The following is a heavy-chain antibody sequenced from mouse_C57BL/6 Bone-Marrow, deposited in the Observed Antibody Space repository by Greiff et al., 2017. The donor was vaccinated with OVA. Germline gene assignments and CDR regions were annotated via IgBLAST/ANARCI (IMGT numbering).Heavy chain of an antibody. V-gene: IGHV14-4*01. Sequence: VQLKESGAELVRPGASVKLSCTASGFNIKDDYMHWVKQRPEQGLEWIGWIYPENGDTEYASKSQGKATITADTSSNTAYLQLSSLTSQATPFYYCTSYCNFDYCGQGTTLTVSS. CDR2: IYPENGDT. D-gene: IGHD6-5*01. CDR1: GFNIKDDY. CDR3: TSYCNFDY. J-gene: IGHJ2*01.